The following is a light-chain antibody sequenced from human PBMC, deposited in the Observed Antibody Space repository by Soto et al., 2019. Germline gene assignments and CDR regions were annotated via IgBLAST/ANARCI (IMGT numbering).Light chain of an antibody. Sequence: EIVLTQSPGTLSLSPGERATLSCRASQSVISNYLAWYQQKPGQAPRLLIYGVSSRPTGIPDRFSGSGSGTDFTLTISRLEPEDCAVYYCEQYGSSPRTFGQGTKVDIK. J-gene: IGKJ1*01. V-gene: IGKV3-20*01. CDR3: EQYGSSPRT. CDR1: QSVISNY. CDR2: GVS.